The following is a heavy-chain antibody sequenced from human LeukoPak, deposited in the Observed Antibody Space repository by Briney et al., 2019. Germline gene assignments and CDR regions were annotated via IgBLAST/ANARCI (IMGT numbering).Heavy chain of an antibody. J-gene: IGHJ3*02. V-gene: IGHV1-2*02. CDR2: INPNSGGT. D-gene: IGHD3-10*01. CDR1: GYTFTGYY. Sequence: GASVKVSCKASGYTFTGYYMHWVRQAPGQGLEWMGWINPNSGGTNYAQKFQGRVTMTRDTSISTAYMELSRLRSDDTAVYYCATNYGSGMFYAFDIWGQGTMVTVSS. CDR3: ATNYGSGMFYAFDI.